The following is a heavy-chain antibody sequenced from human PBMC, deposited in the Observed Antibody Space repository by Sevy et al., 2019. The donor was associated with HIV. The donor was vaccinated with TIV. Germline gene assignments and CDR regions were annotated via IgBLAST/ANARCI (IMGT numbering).Heavy chain of an antibody. Sequence: ASVKVSCKASGYTFTEYYVHWLRQAPGQGLEWMGWINPQTGGTYFAKKFQDRVTLTTATSINAVYMELSGLKFDDTAVFYAARMGDYFDTSGYYPLKYWGLGTLVTVSS. CDR3: ARMGDYFDTSGYYPLKY. CDR1: GYTFTEYY. V-gene: IGHV1-2*02. D-gene: IGHD3-22*01. J-gene: IGHJ4*02. CDR2: INPQTGGT.